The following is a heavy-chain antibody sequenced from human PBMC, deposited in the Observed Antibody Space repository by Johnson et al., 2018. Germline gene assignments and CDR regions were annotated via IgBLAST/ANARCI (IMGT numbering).Heavy chain of an antibody. V-gene: IGHV3-30*03. D-gene: IGHD2-8*02. CDR3: ARGALNTGKTYSYMAV. J-gene: IGHJ6*03. CDR1: GFTFSSYG. Sequence: QVQLVQSGGGVVQPGRSLRVSCAASGFTFSSYGMHWVRQAPGKGLERVAVISYDGNNKYYVDSVRGRFTISRDNSKNTLYLQMNSLTTEDTAIYYFARGALNTGKTYSYMAVWGKGTTVTVSS. CDR2: ISYDGNNK.